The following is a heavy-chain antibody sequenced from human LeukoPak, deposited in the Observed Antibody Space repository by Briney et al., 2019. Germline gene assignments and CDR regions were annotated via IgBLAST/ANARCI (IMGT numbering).Heavy chain of an antibody. CDR3: AKDIGYSSSWYGMDV. V-gene: IGHV3-43D*04. CDR1: GFTFDDYA. CDR2: ISWDGGST. J-gene: IGHJ6*04. D-gene: IGHD6-13*01. Sequence: GGSLRLSCAASGFTFDDYAMHWVRQAPGKGLDWVSLISWDGGSTYYADSVKGRFTISRDNSKNSLYLQMNSLRAEDTALYYCAKDIGYSSSWYGMDVWGKGTTVTVSS.